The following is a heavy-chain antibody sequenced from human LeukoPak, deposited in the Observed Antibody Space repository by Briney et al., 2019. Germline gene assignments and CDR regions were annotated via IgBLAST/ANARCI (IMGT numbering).Heavy chain of an antibody. CDR3: ARGQNDYGGMVFDY. CDR2: ISYSGYA. D-gene: IGHD4/OR15-4a*01. CDR1: GDSISRYY. Sequence: SETLSLTCTVSGDSISRYYWVWIRQAPRKGLESFGFISYSGYASYNPSLKSRVTLSRDTSKNQFSLTLSSVTAADTAVYFCARGQNDYGGMVFDYWGQGILVTVSS. J-gene: IGHJ4*02. V-gene: IGHV4-59*01.